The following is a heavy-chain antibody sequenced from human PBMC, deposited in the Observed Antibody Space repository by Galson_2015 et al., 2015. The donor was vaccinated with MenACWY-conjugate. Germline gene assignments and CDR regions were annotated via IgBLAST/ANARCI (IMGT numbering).Heavy chain of an antibody. CDR2: IYGSGHRDT. J-gene: IGHJ4*02. D-gene: IGHD4-17*01. Sequence: SLRLSCAASGFTFYTYTMSWVRQSPGKGLEWVAGIYGSGHRDTFCADSVKGRFTISRDESNNLVYLQMTSLRVEDTAVYYCAKDRHPDGVWNFDYWGQGSLVTVSS. V-gene: IGHV3-23*01. CDR1: GFTFYTYT. CDR3: AKDRHPDGVWNFDY.